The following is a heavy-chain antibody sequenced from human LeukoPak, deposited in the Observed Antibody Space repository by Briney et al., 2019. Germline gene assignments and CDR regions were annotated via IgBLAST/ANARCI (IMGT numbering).Heavy chain of an antibody. CDR2: ISSTGATI. CDR3: ARGDIASYYYSLEV. V-gene: IGHV3-11*01. J-gene: IGHJ6*03. CDR1: GFTFSDYY. Sequence: GGSLRLSCVASGFTFSDYYMTWIRQSPGKGLEWVSYISSTGATIYYADSVKGRFTISRDNAKNSLFLQMSSLRAEDTAVYYCARGDIASYYYSLEVWGTGTTVIISS. D-gene: IGHD5-12*01.